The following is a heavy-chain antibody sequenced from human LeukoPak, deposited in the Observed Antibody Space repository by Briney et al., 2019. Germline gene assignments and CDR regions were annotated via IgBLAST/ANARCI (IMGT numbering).Heavy chain of an antibody. J-gene: IGHJ4*02. CDR3: ARARGNWNYGQVYFDY. Sequence: PGRSLRLSCAASGFTFSSYAMRWVRQAPGKGLEWVAVISYDGSNKYYADSVKGRFTISRDNSKNTLYLQMNSLRAEDTAVYYCARARGNWNYGQVYFDYWGQGTLVTVSS. CDR1: GFTFSSYA. D-gene: IGHD1-7*01. CDR2: ISYDGSNK. V-gene: IGHV3-30*01.